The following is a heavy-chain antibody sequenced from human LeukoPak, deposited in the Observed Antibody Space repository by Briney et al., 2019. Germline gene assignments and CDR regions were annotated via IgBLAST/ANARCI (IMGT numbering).Heavy chain of an antibody. V-gene: IGHV1-2*06. J-gene: IGHJ5*02. D-gene: IGHD2-15*01. Sequence: APVKVSCKASGYAFTGYYMHWVRQAPGQGLEWMGRINPNSGGTNYAQKFQGRVTMTRDTSISTAYMELSRLRSDDTAVYYCARSTVGYCSGGSCYSGDNWFDPWGQGTLVTVSS. CDR2: INPNSGGT. CDR1: GYAFTGYY. CDR3: ARSTVGYCSGGSCYSGDNWFDP.